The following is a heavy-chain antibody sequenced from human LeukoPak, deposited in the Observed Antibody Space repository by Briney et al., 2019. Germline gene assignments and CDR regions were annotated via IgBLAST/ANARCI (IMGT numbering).Heavy chain of an antibody. CDR3: ARLDCLSDECYNY. V-gene: IGHV4-59*08. CDR2: INYSGRS. J-gene: IGHJ4*02. Sequence: SETLSLTCIVSGNSITSDFWSWIRQSPGKGLEWIGYINYSGRSEYDPSLKSRVTISVDRSRKRVSLKMRSVTAADTAVYYCARLDCLSDECYNYWAVGDLVTVSS. CDR1: GNSITSDF. D-gene: IGHD2-21*01.